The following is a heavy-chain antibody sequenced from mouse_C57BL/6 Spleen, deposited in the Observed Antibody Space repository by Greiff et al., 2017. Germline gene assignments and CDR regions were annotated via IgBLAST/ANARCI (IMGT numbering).Heavy chain of an antibody. Sequence: EVKLVESGGGLVKPGGSLKLSCAASGFTFSSYAMSWVRQTPEKRLEWVATISDGGSYTYYPDNVKGRFTISRDNAKNNLYLQMRHLKSEDTAMYYCAREEKYYGGYYFDYWGQGTTLTVSS. CDR1: GFTFSSYA. D-gene: IGHD1-1*02. CDR3: AREEKYYGGYYFDY. CDR2: ISDGGSYT. J-gene: IGHJ2*01. V-gene: IGHV5-4*01.